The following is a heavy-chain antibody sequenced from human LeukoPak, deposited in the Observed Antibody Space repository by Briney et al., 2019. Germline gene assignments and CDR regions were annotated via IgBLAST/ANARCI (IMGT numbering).Heavy chain of an antibody. Sequence: SETLSLTCTVSDRSIYSYFWSWIRQPAGKGLEYIRRIYASGSTNYHPSLKSRVTMSVDTSKNLFSLKLTSVTAADTAVYCCARLPVVKSRFDPWGQGTLVTVSS. V-gene: IGHV4-4*07. CDR1: DRSIYSYF. J-gene: IGHJ5*02. CDR3: ARLPVVKSRFDP. D-gene: IGHD2-15*01. CDR2: IYASGST.